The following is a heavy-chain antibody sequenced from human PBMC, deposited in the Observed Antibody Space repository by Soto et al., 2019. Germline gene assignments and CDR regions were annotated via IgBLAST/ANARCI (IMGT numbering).Heavy chain of an antibody. J-gene: IGHJ4*02. V-gene: IGHV3-23*01. Sequence: GSLRLSCAASGFTFSNYAMSWVRQAPGKGLEWVSTLSGDGSDLYYADSAKGRFTISRDNARDSLYLQMNSLRAEDTAIYYCAKVTATFKCKWLGYWGQGTLVTVSS. CDR2: LSGDGSDL. CDR1: GFTFSNYA. D-gene: IGHD3-22*01. CDR3: AKVTATFKCKWLGY.